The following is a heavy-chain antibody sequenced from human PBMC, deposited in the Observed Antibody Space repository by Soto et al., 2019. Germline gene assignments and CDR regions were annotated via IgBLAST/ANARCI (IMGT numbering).Heavy chain of an antibody. V-gene: IGHV5-51*01. CDR2: IYPGDSDT. J-gene: IGHJ6*02. CDR1: GYSFTSYW. D-gene: IGHD6-19*01. CDR3: ARYHRPNISGWYRSTSYYYGMDV. Sequence: GESLKISCKGSGYSFTSYWIGWVRQMPGKGLEWMGIIYPGDSDTRYSPSFQGQVTISADKSISTPYLQWSSLKASDTAMYYCARYHRPNISGWYRSTSYYYGMDVWGQGTTVTVSS.